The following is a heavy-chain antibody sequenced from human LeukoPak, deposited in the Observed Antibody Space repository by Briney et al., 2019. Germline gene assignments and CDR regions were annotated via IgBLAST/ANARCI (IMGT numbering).Heavy chain of an antibody. D-gene: IGHD3-10*01. Sequence: PGGSLRLSCAASGFTFSSYAMGWVRQAPGKGLEWVSAISGSGGSTYYADSVKGRFTISRDNSKNTLYLQMNSMRAEDTAVYYCHIKRFGELFLDYWGQGTLVTVSS. J-gene: IGHJ4*02. CDR2: ISGSGGST. CDR1: GFTFSSYA. V-gene: IGHV3-23*01. CDR3: HIKRFGELFLDY.